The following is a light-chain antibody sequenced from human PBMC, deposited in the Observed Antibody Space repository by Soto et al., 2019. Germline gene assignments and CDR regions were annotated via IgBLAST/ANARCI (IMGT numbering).Light chain of an antibody. J-gene: IGKJ4*01. CDR1: QGISNY. CDR2: AAS. CDR3: QEYNSAPLT. V-gene: IGKV1-27*01. Sequence: DIQMTQSPSSLSASVGDRVTITCRASQGISNYLAWYQQKPGKVPKLLICAASTLQSGVPSRFGGSGAGTDFTLTISSLQPEDVAAYYGQEYNSAPLTFGGGTKVEIK.